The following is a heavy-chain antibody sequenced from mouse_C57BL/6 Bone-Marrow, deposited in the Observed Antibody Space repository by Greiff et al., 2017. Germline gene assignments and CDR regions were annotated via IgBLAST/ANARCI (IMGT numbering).Heavy chain of an antibody. CDR2: IYPRSGNT. CDR3: ARRRDYGNPWFAY. V-gene: IGHV1-81*01. Sequence: VKLMESGAELARPGASVKLSCKASGYTFTSYGISWVKQRTGQGLEWIGEIYPRSGNTYYNEKFKGKATLTADKSSSTAYMELRSLTSEDSAVXFCARRRDYGNPWFAYWGQGTLVTVSA. J-gene: IGHJ3*01. CDR1: GYTFTSYG. D-gene: IGHD2-1*01.